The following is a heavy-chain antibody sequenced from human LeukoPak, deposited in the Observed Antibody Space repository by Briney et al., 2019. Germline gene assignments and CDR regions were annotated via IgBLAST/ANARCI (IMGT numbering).Heavy chain of an antibody. CDR3: AREDYDILTGYSTYFDY. D-gene: IGHD3-9*01. Sequence: PSETLSLTCTVSGGSISSSSYYWGWIRQPPGKGLEWIGSIYYSGSTYYNPSLKSRVTISVDTSKNQFSLKLSSVTAADTAVYYCAREDYDILTGYSTYFDYWGQGTLVTVSS. CDR2: IYYSGST. J-gene: IGHJ4*02. CDR1: GGSISSSSYY. V-gene: IGHV4-39*07.